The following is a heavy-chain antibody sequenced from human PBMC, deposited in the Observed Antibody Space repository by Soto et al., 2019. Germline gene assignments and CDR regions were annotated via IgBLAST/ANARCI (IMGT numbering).Heavy chain of an antibody. V-gene: IGHV4-34*01. D-gene: IGHD3-10*01. CDR2: INHSGST. CDR1: GGSFSGYY. J-gene: IGHJ6*03. CDR3: ARGQREVLWFGAGYYGYMDV. Sequence: QVQLQQWGAGLLKPSETLSLTCAVYGGSFSGYYWSWIRQPPGKGLEWIGEINHSGSTNYNPSLKSRVTISVDTSKNQFSLKLSSVTAAETAVYYCARGQREVLWFGAGYYGYMDVWGKGTTVTVSS.